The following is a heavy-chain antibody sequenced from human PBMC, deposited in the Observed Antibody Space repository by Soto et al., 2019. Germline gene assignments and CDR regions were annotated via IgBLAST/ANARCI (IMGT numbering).Heavy chain of an antibody. CDR2: INSDGSRV. Sequence: EVQLVESGGDFVQPGGSLRLSCAASGFIFSSYWMHWVRQVPGKGLVWVSRINSDGSRVNYADSVKGRFAISRDNAKNTLYLHVNSLTVEDTAVYSCARGGSGAYYQDYWGRGTLVTVSS. V-gene: IGHV3-74*01. D-gene: IGHD3-22*01. CDR1: GFIFSSYW. J-gene: IGHJ4*02. CDR3: ARGGSGAYYQDY.